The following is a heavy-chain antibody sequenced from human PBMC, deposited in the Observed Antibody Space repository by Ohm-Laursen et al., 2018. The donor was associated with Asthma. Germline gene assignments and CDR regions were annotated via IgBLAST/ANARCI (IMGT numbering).Heavy chain of an antibody. V-gene: IGHV3-30*03. CDR1: GFTFSSYG. D-gene: IGHD2-8*02. CDR3: ARGGVLVVYAIDY. Sequence: SLRLSCTASGFTFSSYGMHWVRQAPGKGLEWVAVISYDGSNKYYADSVKGRFTISRDNSKNTLYLQMGSLRAEDMAVYYCARGGVLVVYAIDYWGQGTLVTVSS. J-gene: IGHJ4*02. CDR2: ISYDGSNK.